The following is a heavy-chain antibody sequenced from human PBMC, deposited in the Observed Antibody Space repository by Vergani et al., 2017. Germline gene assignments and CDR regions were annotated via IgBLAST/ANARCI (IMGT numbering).Heavy chain of an antibody. CDR2: ICSSSSYI. CDR1: GFTFSSYS. V-gene: IGHV3-21*01. D-gene: IGHD1-26*01. J-gene: IGHJ4*02. CDR3: AREALIVGATAGFDY. Sequence: EVQLVESGGGLVKPGGSLRLSCAASGFTFSSYSMNWVRQAPGKGLEWVSSICSSSSYIYYADSVKGRFTISRDNAKNSLYLQMNSLRAEDTAVYYCAREALIVGATAGFDYWGQGTLVTVSS.